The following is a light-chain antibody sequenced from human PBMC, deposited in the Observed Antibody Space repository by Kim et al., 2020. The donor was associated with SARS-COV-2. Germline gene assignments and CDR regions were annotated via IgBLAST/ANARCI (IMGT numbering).Light chain of an antibody. CDR1: RSGGSN. CDR2: GAS. Sequence: PEGSAPPSRRARRSGGSNLAWYQQKPGQAPRLLIYGASTRATGIPDRFSGSGSGTEFTLTINRLESEDFAVYYCQQYSNWPRTFGQGTKVDIK. CDR3: QQYSNWPRT. V-gene: IGKV3D-15*01. J-gene: IGKJ1*01.